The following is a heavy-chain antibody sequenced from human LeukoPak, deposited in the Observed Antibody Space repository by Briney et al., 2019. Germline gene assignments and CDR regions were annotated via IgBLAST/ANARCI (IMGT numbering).Heavy chain of an antibody. CDR2: ISGTSFGSRANM. V-gene: IGHV3-21*01. CDR1: GFTFSSYA. CDR3: ARVTSTGGSCRLDY. J-gene: IGHJ4*02. Sequence: PGGSLRLSCAASGFTFSSYAMSWVRQAPGKGLEWVSSISGTSFGSRANMKFADSVKGRFSISRDNAKNSLSLQMESLSAEDTGRYFCARVTSTGGSCRLDYWGQGTLVTVSS. D-gene: IGHD2-8*02.